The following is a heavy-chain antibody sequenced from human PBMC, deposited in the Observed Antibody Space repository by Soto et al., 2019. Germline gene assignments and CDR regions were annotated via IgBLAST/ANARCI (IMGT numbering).Heavy chain of an antibody. CDR2: IIPIFGTA. CDR1: GGTFSSYA. CDR3: ARPGGYCSGGSCYVY. J-gene: IGHJ4*02. D-gene: IGHD2-15*01. Sequence: QVQLVQSGAEVKKPGSSVKVSCKASGGTFSSYAISWVRQAPGQVLEWMGGIIPIFGTANYAQKFQGRVTITADESTSTAYMELSSLRSEDTDVYYCARPGGYCSGGSCYVYWGKGTLVPVSS. V-gene: IGHV1-69*01.